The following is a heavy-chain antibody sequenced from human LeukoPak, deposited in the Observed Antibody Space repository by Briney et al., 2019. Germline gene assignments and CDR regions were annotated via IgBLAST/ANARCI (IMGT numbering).Heavy chain of an antibody. Sequence: PGGSLTLSCAASGFTFSSYSMNWVRQAPGQGLEWVSYITSSSTTIYYADSVKGRFTISRDNAKNSLYLQMNSLRAEDTAVYYCASPSGGGIRYRGDAFDIWGQGTMVTVSS. CDR1: GFTFSSYS. J-gene: IGHJ3*02. V-gene: IGHV3-48*04. D-gene: IGHD4-17*01. CDR3: ASPSGGGIRYRGDAFDI. CDR2: ITSSSTTI.